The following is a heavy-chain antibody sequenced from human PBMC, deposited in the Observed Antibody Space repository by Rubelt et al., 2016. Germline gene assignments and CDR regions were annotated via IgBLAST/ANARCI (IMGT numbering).Heavy chain of an antibody. Sequence: QVQLVQSGVEVKKPGASVKVSCKASGYTFTSYGISWVRQAPGQGLEWMGWISAYNGKTNYAQKPEGRVTMTTATSTSTAYMELRSLSSDDTAVYYCARDRIRIAARQGWYFDLWGRGTLVTVSS. J-gene: IGHJ2*01. CDR1: GYTFTSYG. V-gene: IGHV1-18*01. CDR2: ISAYNGKT. D-gene: IGHD6-6*01. CDR3: ARDRIRIAARQGWYFDL.